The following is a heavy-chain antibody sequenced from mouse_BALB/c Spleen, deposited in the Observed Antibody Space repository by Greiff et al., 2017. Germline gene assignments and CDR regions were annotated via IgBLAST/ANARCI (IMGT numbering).Heavy chain of an antibody. CDR3: TRLERYEAWFAD. D-gene: IGHD2-14*01. CDR2: INPSNGGT. Sequence: QVQLQQPGAELVKPGASVKLSCKASGYTFTSYYMYWVKQRPGQGLEWIGGINPSNGGTNFNEKFKSKATLTVDKSSNTAYMQLSSLTSEDSAVYYCTRLERYEAWFADWGEGTLVTVSA. J-gene: IGHJ3*01. V-gene: IGHV1S81*02. CDR1: GYTFTSYY.